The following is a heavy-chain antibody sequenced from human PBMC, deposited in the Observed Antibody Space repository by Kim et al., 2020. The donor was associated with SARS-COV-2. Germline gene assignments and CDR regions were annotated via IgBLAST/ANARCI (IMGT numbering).Heavy chain of an antibody. Sequence: GGSLRLSCAASGFTFSDYYMSWIRQAPGKGLEWVSYISSSSSYTNYADSVKGRFTISRDNAKTSLYLQMNSLRAEDTAVYYCARVPGRTGTNSGSVTQDYDYGMDFWGQGTTVTVSS. V-gene: IGHV3-11*06. J-gene: IGHJ6*02. CDR1: GFTFSDYY. D-gene: IGHD1-1*01. CDR2: ISSSSSYT. CDR3: ARVPGRTGTNSGSVTQDYDYGMDF.